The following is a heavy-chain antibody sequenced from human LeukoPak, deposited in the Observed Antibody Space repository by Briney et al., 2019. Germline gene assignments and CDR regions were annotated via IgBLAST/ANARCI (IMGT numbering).Heavy chain of an antibody. CDR3: ARDTDEWYSSPGGY. J-gene: IGHJ4*02. Sequence: GGSLRLLCAASGLLLNPYAMHWARQAPAKGLVWVAIISYDRSQKYYADSLRGRFTISRDNSRNTLYLQMNSLRDDDTALYYCARDTDEWYSSPGGYWGQGTLVTVSS. CDR1: GLLLNPYA. CDR2: ISYDRSQK. V-gene: IGHV3-30-3*01. D-gene: IGHD1-1*01.